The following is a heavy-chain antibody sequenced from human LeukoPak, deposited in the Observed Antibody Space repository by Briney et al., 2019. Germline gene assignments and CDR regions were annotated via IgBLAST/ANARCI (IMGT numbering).Heavy chain of an antibody. CDR2: IYPGDSDT. CDR1: GYSFTSYW. D-gene: IGHD3-3*01. V-gene: IGHV5-51*01. Sequence: GESLKISCKGSGYSFTSYWIGWVRQMPGKGLEWMGIIYPGDSDTRYSPSFQGQVTISADKSISTAYLQWSSLKASDTAMHYCASTAKYYDFWSGYFGNWGQGTLVTVSS. J-gene: IGHJ4*02. CDR3: ASTAKYYDFWSGYFGN.